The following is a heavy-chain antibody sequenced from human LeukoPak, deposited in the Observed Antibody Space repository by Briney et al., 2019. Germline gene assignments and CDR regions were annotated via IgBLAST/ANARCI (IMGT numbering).Heavy chain of an antibody. J-gene: IGHJ4*02. D-gene: IGHD1-26*01. Sequence: SETLSLTCTVSGGPISSYYWSWIRQPPGKGLEWIGYIYYSGSTNYNPSLKSRVTISVDTSKNQFSLKLSSVTAADTAVYYCAREVGPSTFDYWGQGTLVTVSS. CDR3: AREVGPSTFDY. CDR2: IYYSGST. V-gene: IGHV4-59*01. CDR1: GGPISSYY.